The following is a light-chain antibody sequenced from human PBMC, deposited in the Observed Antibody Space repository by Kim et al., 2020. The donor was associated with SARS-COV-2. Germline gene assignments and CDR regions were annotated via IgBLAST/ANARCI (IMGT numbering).Light chain of an antibody. Sequence: PGERATPSCRASQSVSSNYFAWYQQKPGQAPRLLVYGASTRPAGIPDRFTGSGSGTDFTLTINRLEPEDFAVYYCQQYGSSPYTFGQGTKLEI. CDR1: QSVSSNY. J-gene: IGKJ2*01. V-gene: IGKV3-20*01. CDR3: QQYGSSPYT. CDR2: GAS.